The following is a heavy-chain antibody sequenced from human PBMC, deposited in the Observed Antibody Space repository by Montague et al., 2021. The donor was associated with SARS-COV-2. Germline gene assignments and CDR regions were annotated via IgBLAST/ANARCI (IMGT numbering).Heavy chain of an antibody. CDR3: ARVWNYYDSSGYYLSYFDY. CDR2: ISSSSSYI. Sequence: SLRLSCAASGFTFSSYSMNWVRQAPGKGLEWVSSISSSSSYIYYADSVKGRFTISRDNAKNSLYLQMNSLRAEDTAVYYCARVWNYYDSSGYYLSYFDYWGPGTLVTVSS. D-gene: IGHD3-22*01. CDR1: GFTFSSYS. V-gene: IGHV3-21*01. J-gene: IGHJ4*02.